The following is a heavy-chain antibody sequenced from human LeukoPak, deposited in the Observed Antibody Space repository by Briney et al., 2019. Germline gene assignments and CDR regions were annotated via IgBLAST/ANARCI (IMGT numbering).Heavy chain of an antibody. CDR2: VSGSGEKT. CDR3: ARDFYDSTGYYYDY. J-gene: IGHJ4*02. Sequence: GGSLRLSCAASGFTFSGYTMSWVRQAPGKGLEWVSAVSGSGEKTYYADSVKGRFTTSRDNSKGTLYLQINNLGAEDSALYYCARDFYDSTGYYYDYWGQGTLVTVSS. D-gene: IGHD3-22*01. V-gene: IGHV3-23*01. CDR1: GFTFSGYT.